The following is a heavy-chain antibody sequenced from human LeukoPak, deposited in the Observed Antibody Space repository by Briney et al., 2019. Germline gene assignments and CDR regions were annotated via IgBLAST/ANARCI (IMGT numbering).Heavy chain of an antibody. Sequence: SETLSLTCTVSGYSISSGYYWGWIRQPPGKGLEWIGSIYHSGSTYYNPSLKSRVTISVDTSKNQFSLKLSSVTAADTAVYYCARLSYSSGWYEEDYWGQGTLVTVSS. D-gene: IGHD6-19*01. CDR3: ARLSYSSGWYEEDY. J-gene: IGHJ4*02. CDR1: GYSISSGYY. CDR2: IYHSGST. V-gene: IGHV4-38-2*02.